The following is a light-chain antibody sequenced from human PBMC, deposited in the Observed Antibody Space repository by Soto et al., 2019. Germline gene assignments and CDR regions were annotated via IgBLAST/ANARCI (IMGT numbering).Light chain of an antibody. CDR2: GAS. Sequence: EIAVTQSPGTLSLSPGEGATLSCRASQTINSRYLAWYQQKPRQAPRHLIYGASNRAAGIPDRFGGSGSGTDFTLTISRLEPEDFAVYYCQQYGTARTFGQGTKVE. CDR1: QTINSRY. J-gene: IGKJ1*01. V-gene: IGKV3-20*01. CDR3: QQYGTART.